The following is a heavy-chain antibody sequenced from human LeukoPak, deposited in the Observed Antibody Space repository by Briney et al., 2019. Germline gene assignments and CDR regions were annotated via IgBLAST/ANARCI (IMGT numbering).Heavy chain of an antibody. Sequence: PGGSLRLSCAASGFTFSDYGMHWVRQAPGKGLEWVAFIRNDGSYEYYPDSVKGRFTISRDNSRNALFLQMNSLRAEDTAVYYCARGVDKSATFYYYYYIDVWGKGTTVTVSS. CDR2: IRNDGSYE. CDR1: GFTFSDYG. D-gene: IGHD1-1*01. V-gene: IGHV3-30*02. J-gene: IGHJ6*03. CDR3: ARGVDKSATFYYYYYIDV.